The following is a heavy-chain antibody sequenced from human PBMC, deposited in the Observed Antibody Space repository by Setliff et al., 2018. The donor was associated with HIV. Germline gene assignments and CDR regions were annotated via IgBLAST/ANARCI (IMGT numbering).Heavy chain of an antibody. V-gene: IGHV1-18*01. CDR3: ARDSPYYFDSSGYYNEYLHH. CDR1: GYTFTSFG. CDR2: TSAYNGNT. D-gene: IGHD3-22*01. Sequence: ASVKVSCKASGYTFTSFGISWVRQAPGQGLEWMGWTSAYNGNTNYAQKLQGRVTMTTDTSTNTAYMELRSLRSDDTAVYYRARDSPYYFDSSGYYNEYLHHWGQGTLVTVSS. J-gene: IGHJ1*01.